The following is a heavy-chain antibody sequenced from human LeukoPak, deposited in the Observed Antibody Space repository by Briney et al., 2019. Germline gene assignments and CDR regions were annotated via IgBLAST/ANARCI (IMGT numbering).Heavy chain of an antibody. J-gene: IGHJ4*02. V-gene: IGHV3-23*01. CDR1: GFTFSSYA. Sequence: GGSLRLSCAASGFTFSSYAMSWVRQAPGKGLEWVSAISGSGGSTYYADSVKGRFTISRDNAKNSLYLQMNSLRAEDTAVYYCARRGSSGWSIDYWGQGTLATVSS. D-gene: IGHD6-19*01. CDR3: ARRGSSGWSIDY. CDR2: ISGSGGST.